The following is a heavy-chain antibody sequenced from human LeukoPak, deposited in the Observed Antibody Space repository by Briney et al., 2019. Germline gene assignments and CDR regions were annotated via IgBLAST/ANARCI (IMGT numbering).Heavy chain of an antibody. Sequence: AISGSGGSTYYADSVKGRFTISRDNSKNTLYLQMNSLRAEDTAVYYCARARTWIQLWFLDYWGQGTLVTVSS. CDR3: ARARTWIQLWFLDY. D-gene: IGHD5-18*01. CDR2: ISGSGGST. V-gene: IGHV3-23*01. J-gene: IGHJ4*02.